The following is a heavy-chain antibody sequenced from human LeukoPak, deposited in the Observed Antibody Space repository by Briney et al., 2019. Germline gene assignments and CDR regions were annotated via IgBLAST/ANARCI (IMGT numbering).Heavy chain of an antibody. CDR1: GFTFSSYA. D-gene: IGHD2-2*01. V-gene: IGHV3-23*01. J-gene: IGHJ6*03. CDR2: ISGSGGST. Sequence: GGSLRLSCAASGFTFSSYAMSWVRQAPGKGLEWVSAISGSGGSTYYTDSVKGRFTISRDNAKNSLYLQMNSLRAEDTAVYYCARDGGGYCSSTSCLVDYYYYYYMDVWGKGTTVTVSS. CDR3: ARDGGGYCSSTSCLVDYYYYYYMDV.